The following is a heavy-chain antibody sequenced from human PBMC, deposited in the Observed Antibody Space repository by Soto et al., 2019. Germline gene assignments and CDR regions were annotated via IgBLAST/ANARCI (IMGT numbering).Heavy chain of an antibody. V-gene: IGHV4-39*01. J-gene: IGHJ6*02. CDR1: GGSISSSSYY. D-gene: IGHD3-10*01. CDR2: IYYSGST. CDR3: AGPYYGSGSYYYYYYGMDV. Sequence: PSETLSLTCTVSGGSISSSSYYWGWIRQPPGKGLEWIGSIYYSGSTYYNPSLKSRVTISVDTSKNQFSLKLSSVTAADTAVYYCAGPYYGSGSYYYYYYGMDVWGQGTTVTVSS.